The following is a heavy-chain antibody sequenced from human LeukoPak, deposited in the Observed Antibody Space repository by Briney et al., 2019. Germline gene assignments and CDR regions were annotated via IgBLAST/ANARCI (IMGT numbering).Heavy chain of an antibody. D-gene: IGHD3-22*01. CDR2: IIYSGGAT. J-gene: IGHJ4*02. CDR1: GFTFSRSA. CDR3: AKDGLYYDGSEHVYYFDS. V-gene: IGHV3-23*01. Sequence: GGSLRLFCAASGFTFSRSAMTWVRQGPGTGLEFVASIIYSGGATYYADSVKGRFTISRDNSKNTLYLQMNSLRAEDTALYYCAKDGLYYDGSEHVYYFDSWGQGTLVTVSS.